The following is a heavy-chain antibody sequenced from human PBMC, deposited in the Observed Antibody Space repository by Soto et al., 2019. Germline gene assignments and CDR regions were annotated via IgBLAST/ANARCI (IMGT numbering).Heavy chain of an antibody. CDR1: GGTFSSYA. D-gene: IGHD2-15*01. Sequence: SVKVSCKASGGTFSSYAISWVRQAPGQGLEWMGGIIPIFGTANYAQKFQGRVTITADESTSTAYMELSSLRSEDTAVYYCARSPVVVVAANYYGMDVRGQGTTVTVSS. CDR2: IIPIFGTA. J-gene: IGHJ6*02. V-gene: IGHV1-69*13. CDR3: ARSPVVVVAANYYGMDV.